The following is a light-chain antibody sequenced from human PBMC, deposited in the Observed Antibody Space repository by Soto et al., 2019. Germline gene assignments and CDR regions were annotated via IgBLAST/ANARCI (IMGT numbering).Light chain of an antibody. V-gene: IGKV3-15*01. CDR1: QSVSSN. J-gene: IGKJ1*01. CDR3: QQYNNWPRVPWT. Sequence: EIVMTQSPATLSVSPGERATLSCRASQSVSSNLAWYQQKRGQAPRLVIYGASTRATGIPARFSGSGSGTEFTLTISSLQSEDFAVYYCQQYNNWPRVPWTFGQGTKVEIK. CDR2: GAS.